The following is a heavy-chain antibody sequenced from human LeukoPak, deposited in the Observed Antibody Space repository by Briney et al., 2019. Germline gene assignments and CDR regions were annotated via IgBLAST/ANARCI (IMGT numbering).Heavy chain of an antibody. V-gene: IGHV3-48*04. Sequence: GGSLRLSCAASGFTFSSYSMNWVRQAPGKGLERVSYISSSNNTIYYADSVKGRFTISRDNAKNSLYLQMNSLRAEDTAVYYCARAFYYYDTSGDYDNPDYWGQGTQVTVSS. CDR1: GFTFSSYS. D-gene: IGHD3-22*01. CDR3: ARAFYYYDTSGDYDNPDY. CDR2: ISSSNNTI. J-gene: IGHJ4*02.